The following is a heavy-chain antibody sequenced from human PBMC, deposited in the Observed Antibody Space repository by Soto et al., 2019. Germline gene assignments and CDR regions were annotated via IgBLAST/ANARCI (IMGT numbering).Heavy chain of an antibody. CDR1: GYTLTELS. CDR3: ATYSNYGSGSPLWSLVHV. J-gene: IGHJ6*04. D-gene: IGHD3-10*01. V-gene: IGHV1-24*01. Sequence: AASVKVSCKVSGYTLTELSMHWVRQAPGKGLEWMGGFDPEDGETIYAQKFQGRVTMTEDTSTDTAYMELSSLRSEDTAVYYCATYSNYGSGSPLWSLVHVWGKGTTVTVSS. CDR2: FDPEDGET.